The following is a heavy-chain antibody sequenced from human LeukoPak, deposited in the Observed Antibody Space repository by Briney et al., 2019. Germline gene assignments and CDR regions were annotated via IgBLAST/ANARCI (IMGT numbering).Heavy chain of an antibody. J-gene: IGHJ6*03. Sequence: PGGSQRLSCAASRFTFSGYAMSWVRQAPGKGLEWVSAISDSGGSTNYADSVKGRFTISRDNSKNTLYLQMNSLRAEDTAVYYCASPGGDYYYYMDVWGKGTTVTVSS. CDR3: ASPGGDYYYYMDV. CDR1: RFTFSGYA. CDR2: ISDSGGST. V-gene: IGHV3-23*01.